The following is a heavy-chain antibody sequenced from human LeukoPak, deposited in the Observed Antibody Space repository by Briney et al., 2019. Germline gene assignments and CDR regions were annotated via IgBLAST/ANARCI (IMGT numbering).Heavy chain of an antibody. D-gene: IGHD1-1*01. CDR3: ARENWYSDY. V-gene: IGHV1-2*02. J-gene: IGHJ4*02. CDR1: GYTFTHYR. CDR2: VNPDSGAT. Sequence: ASVKVPCKASGYTFTHYRLHWVRQAHGQGLEWMGWVNPDSGATNYQQNFQGRVTMTRDTSISTVYMELSRLGSDDTAVYYCARENWYSDYWGQGTPVTVSS.